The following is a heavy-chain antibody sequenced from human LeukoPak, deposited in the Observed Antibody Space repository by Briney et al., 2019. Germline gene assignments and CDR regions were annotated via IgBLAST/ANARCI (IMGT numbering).Heavy chain of an antibody. CDR2: IYPGDSDT. CDR1: GYSFTSYW. J-gene: IGHJ3*02. D-gene: IGHD1-26*01. V-gene: IGHV5-51*01. CDR3: ARPSIVGAPYGAFDI. Sequence: GESLKISCKGSGYSFTSYWIGWVRQMPGKGLEWMGIIYPGDSDTRYSPSFQGQVTISAGKSISTAYLQWSSLKASDTAMYYCARPSIVGAPYGAFDIWGQGTMVTVSS.